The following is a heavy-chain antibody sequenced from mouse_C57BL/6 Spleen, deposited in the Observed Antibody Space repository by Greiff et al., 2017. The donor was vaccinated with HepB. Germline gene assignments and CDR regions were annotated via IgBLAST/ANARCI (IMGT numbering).Heavy chain of an antibody. D-gene: IGHD1-1*01. CDR2: IYPGDGDT. CDR3: ARGGIYYYGSGYFDV. J-gene: IGHJ1*03. CDR1: GYAFSSYW. Sequence: QVQLKQSGAELVKPGASVKISCKASGYAFSSYWMNWVKQRPGKGLEWIGQIYPGDGDTNYNGKFKGKATLTADKSSSTAYMQLSSLTSEDSAVYFCARGGIYYYGSGYFDVWGTGTTVTVSS. V-gene: IGHV1-80*01.